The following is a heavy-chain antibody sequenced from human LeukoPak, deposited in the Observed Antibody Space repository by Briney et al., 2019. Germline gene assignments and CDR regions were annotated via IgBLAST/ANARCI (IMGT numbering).Heavy chain of an antibody. D-gene: IGHD3-3*01. CDR3: ARLTRVVSYYYYGMDV. J-gene: IGHJ6*02. CDR1: GGSISSSSYY. CDR2: IYYSGST. V-gene: IGHV4-39*01. Sequence: SETLSLTCTVSGGSISSSSYYWGWIRQPPGKGLEWIGSIYYSGSTYYNPSLKSRVTISVDTSKNQFSPKLSSVTAADTAVYYCARLTRVVSYYYYGMDVWGQGTTVTVSS.